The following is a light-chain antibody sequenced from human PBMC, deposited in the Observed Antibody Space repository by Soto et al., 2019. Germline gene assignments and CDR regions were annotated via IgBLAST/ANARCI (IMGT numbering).Light chain of an antibody. CDR2: EAS. V-gene: IGKV1-5*03. J-gene: IGKJ1*01. CDR3: QQYSSYPET. Sequence: DIQMTQSPSTLSASVGDRVTITSRASQGISSWWAWIQQKPGKAPNLLIFEASRLESAVPSRFSGSASGTEFTLTINSLQPDDFATYYCQQYSSYPETFGQGTKVEIK. CDR1: QGISSW.